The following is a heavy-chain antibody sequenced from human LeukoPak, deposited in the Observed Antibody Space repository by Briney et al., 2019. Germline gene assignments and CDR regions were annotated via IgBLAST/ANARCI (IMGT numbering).Heavy chain of an antibody. D-gene: IGHD1-7*01. Sequence: GVSLRLSCAASGFTCRNYWMNWVRQAQGKGLEWVANIKPDGSEKRYVDSVRGRFTISRDNAKNSLYLQMNSLRAEDRAVYYCARVVGTDEGADYWGQGTLVTVSS. CDR3: ARVVGTDEGADY. CDR2: IKPDGSEK. J-gene: IGHJ4*02. V-gene: IGHV3-7*04. CDR1: GFTCRNYW.